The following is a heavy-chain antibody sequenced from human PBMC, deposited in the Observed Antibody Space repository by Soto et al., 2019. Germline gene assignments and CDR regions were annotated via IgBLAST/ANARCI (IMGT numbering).Heavy chain of an antibody. V-gene: IGHV3-33*01. CDR2: IWYDGSNK. CDR1: GFTFSSYG. Sequence: GGSLRLSCAASGFTFSSYGMHWVRQAPGKGLEWVAVIWYDGSNKYYADSVKGRFTISRDNSKNTLYLQMNSLRAEDTAVYYCARESVGSSSHSSLDYWGQGTLVTVSS. D-gene: IGHD6-6*01. J-gene: IGHJ4*02. CDR3: ARESVGSSSHSSLDY.